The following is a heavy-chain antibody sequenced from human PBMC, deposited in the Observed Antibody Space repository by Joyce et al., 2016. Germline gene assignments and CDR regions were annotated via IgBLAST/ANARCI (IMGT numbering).Heavy chain of an antibody. J-gene: IGHJ5*02. CDR3: ARARKYGDYYGSLDH. CDR1: GYTFTWYY. D-gene: IGHD2-21*02. V-gene: IGHV1-46*01. CDR2: INPADGSA. Sequence: QANLVQSGAEVKKPGASVKVSCKASGYTFTWYYLNWVRQAPGQGLESMGIINPADGSATYVRKFQGRVSMTRDTSTSTVFMELSSLGSEDTAIYYCARARKYGDYYGSLDHWGQGTLVTVSP.